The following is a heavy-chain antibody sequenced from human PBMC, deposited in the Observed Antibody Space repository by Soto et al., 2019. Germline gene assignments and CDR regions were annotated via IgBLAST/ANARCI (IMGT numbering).Heavy chain of an antibody. V-gene: IGHV3-74*01. D-gene: IGHD4-17*01. CDR2: INTDGSDT. Sequence: EVEVVESGGGLVQPGGSLTLSCAVSGLTFSRYWIHWVRQAPGKGLVWISHINTDGSDTNYADSVKDRFTISRDNAKNTVDLQMNSLRVDDTAMYDCASLTRWGDYFDLWGRGSLVTVSA. CDR3: ASLTRWGDYFDL. CDR1: GLTFSRYW. J-gene: IGHJ2*01.